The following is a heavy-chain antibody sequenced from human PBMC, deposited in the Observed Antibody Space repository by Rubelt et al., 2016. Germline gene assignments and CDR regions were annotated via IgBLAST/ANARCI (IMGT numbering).Heavy chain of an antibody. V-gene: IGHV4-34*01. CDR1: GGSFSGYY. CDR3: ARGLVSDY. CDR2: INHSGST. J-gene: IGHJ4*02. D-gene: IGHD6-13*01. Sequence: QVQLQQWGAGLLKPSETLSLTCAVYGGSFSGYYWSWIRQPPGKGLEWIGEINHSGSTNYNPPLKSRGTISVDTAKKQFSLKLRSVTAADTAVYYCARGLVSDYWGQGTLVTVSS.